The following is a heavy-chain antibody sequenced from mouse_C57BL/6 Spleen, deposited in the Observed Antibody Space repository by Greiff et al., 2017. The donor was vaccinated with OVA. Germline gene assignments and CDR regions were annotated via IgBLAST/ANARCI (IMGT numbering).Heavy chain of an antibody. CDR2: IYPSNGGT. CDR1: GYTFTSYC. J-gene: IGHJ3*01. V-gene: IGHV1-53*01. Sequence: QVQLQQPGTELVKPGASVKLSCKASGYTFTSYCMRWVKQRPGQGLEWIGNIYPSNGGTNYNEKFKSKATLTVDKSSSTAYMQLSSLTSEDSAVYYCARGNSNYWFAYWGQGTLVTVSA. CDR3: ARGNSNYWFAY. D-gene: IGHD2-5*01.